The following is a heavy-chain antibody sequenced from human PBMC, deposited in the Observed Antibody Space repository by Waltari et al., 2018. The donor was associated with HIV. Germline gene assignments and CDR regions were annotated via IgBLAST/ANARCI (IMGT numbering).Heavy chain of an antibody. V-gene: IGHV3-64*01. CDR3: TRNWNHDAFDI. Sequence: EVQLVESGGGLVQPGGSLRVSCAALGFTFSSFSMHWVRQAPGKELQYVSAITGDGGSTFYANSVKGRFTISRDNSKNTLYLQMGSLRADDMAVYYCTRNWNHDAFDIWGRGTMVTVSS. J-gene: IGHJ3*02. CDR1: GFTFSSFS. D-gene: IGHD1-1*01. CDR2: ITGDGGST.